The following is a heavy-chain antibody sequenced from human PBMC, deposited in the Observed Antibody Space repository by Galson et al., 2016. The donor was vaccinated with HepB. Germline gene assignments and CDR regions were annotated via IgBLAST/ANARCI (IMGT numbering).Heavy chain of an antibody. CDR1: TFTFSSYW. CDR2: IKEDGSEK. D-gene: IGHD3-3*01. CDR3: ARDFTGSGCFFDY. Sequence: SLRLSCAASTFTFSSYWMNWVRQAPGKGLEWVANIKEDGSEKYYVDSVKGRFTISRDNTKNTLYLQMNSLRVEDSATYYCARDFTGSGCFFDYWGQGTPVTVSS. V-gene: IGHV3-7*03. J-gene: IGHJ4*02.